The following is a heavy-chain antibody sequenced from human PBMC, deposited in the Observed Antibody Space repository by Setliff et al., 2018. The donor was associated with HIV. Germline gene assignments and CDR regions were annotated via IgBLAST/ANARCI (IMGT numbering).Heavy chain of an antibody. CDR1: GFTFSSYA. V-gene: IGHV3-23*01. D-gene: IGHD6-13*01. CDR2: ISGSGGTT. CDR3: AEAIRPAAAGTWLGPFDY. Sequence: PSETLSLSCAASGFTFSSYAMGWVRQAPGKGLEWVSSISGSGGTTYYADSVKGRFTISRDSSKNTLYLQMNSLRAEDTAIYYCAEAIRPAAAGTWLGPFDYWGQGTLVTVSS. J-gene: IGHJ4*02.